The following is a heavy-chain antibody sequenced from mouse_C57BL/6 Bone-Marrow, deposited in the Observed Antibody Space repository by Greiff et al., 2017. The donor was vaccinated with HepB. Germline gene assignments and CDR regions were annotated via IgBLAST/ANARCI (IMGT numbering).Heavy chain of an antibody. CDR3: TTEDYYGPYYFDY. V-gene: IGHV14-4*01. CDR1: GFNIKDDY. CDR2: IDPENGDT. Sequence: DVQLQESGAELVRPGASVKLSCTASGFNIKDDYMHWVKQRPEQGLEWIGWIDPENGDTEYASKFQGKATITADTSSNTAYLQLSSLTSEDTAVYYCTTEDYYGPYYFDYWGQGTTLTVSS. J-gene: IGHJ2*01. D-gene: IGHD1-1*01.